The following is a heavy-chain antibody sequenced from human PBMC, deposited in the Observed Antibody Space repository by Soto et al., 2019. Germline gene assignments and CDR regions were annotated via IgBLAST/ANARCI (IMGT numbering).Heavy chain of an antibody. CDR3: ARGTSITGSNDY. CDR2: ISYDGSNK. D-gene: IGHD1-20*01. Sequence: QPGGSLRLSCAASGFTFSSYAMHWVRQAPGKGLEWVAVISYDGSNKYYADSVKGRFTISRDNSKNTLYLQMNSLRAEDTAVYYCARGTSITGSNDYWGQGT. V-gene: IGHV3-30-3*01. J-gene: IGHJ4*02. CDR1: GFTFSSYA.